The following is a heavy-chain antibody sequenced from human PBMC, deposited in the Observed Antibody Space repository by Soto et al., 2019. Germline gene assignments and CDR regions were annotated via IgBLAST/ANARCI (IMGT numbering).Heavy chain of an antibody. CDR3: ARYLLLLGYSNFFDY. Sequence: GGSLRLSCAASGFTFSSYSMNWVRQAPGKGLEWVSYISSSSRTIYYADSVKGRFTISRDNAKNSLDLQMNSLRAEDTAVYYCARYLLLLGYSNFFDYWGQGTLVTVSS. CDR1: GFTFSSYS. V-gene: IGHV3-48*01. J-gene: IGHJ4*02. D-gene: IGHD3-22*01. CDR2: ISSSSRTI.